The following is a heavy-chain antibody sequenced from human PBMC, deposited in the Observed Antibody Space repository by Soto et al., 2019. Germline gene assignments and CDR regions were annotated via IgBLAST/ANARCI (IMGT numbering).Heavy chain of an antibody. CDR2: ISGYNGNT. CDR3: ARGQSLAEIDY. V-gene: IGHV1-18*01. J-gene: IGHJ4*02. Sequence: QVQVVQSGAEVKKPGASVKVSCKASGYTFTSYGINWVRQAPGQGLEWMGWISGYNGNTNYAQKFQGRVTMTTDTSTSTSFMDLRTLTSDDTAVYYCARGQSLAEIDYWGQGTLVTVSS. CDR1: GYTFTSYG. D-gene: IGHD6-19*01.